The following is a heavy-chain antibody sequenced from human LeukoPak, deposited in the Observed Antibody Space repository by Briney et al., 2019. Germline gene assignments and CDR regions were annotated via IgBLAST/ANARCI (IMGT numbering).Heavy chain of an antibody. CDR1: GFTFDDYA. J-gene: IGHJ4*02. CDR2: ISWNSGSI. CDR3: AKRAVAGGFDY. Sequence: PGGSLRLSCAASGFTFDDYAMHWVRQAPGKGLEWVSGISWNSGSIGYADSVKGRFTISRDNAKNSLYLQMNSLRAEDTALYYCAKRAVAGGFDYWGQGTLVTVSS. V-gene: IGHV3-9*01. D-gene: IGHD6-19*01.